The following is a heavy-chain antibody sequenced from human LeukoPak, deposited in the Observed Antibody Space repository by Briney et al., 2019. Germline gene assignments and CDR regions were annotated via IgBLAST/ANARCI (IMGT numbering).Heavy chain of an antibody. J-gene: IGHJ6*02. D-gene: IGHD2-2*01. CDR3: ARAIPELGYCSSTSCKTPMPYYYYGMDV. CDR1: GYTFTSYG. Sequence: ASVKGSCKASGYTFTSYGISWVRQAPGQGLEWMGWISAYNGNTNYAQKLQGRVTMTTDTSTSTAYMELRSLRSDDTAVYYCARAIPELGYCSSTSCKTPMPYYYYGMDVWGQGTTVTVSS. V-gene: IGHV1-18*01. CDR2: ISAYNGNT.